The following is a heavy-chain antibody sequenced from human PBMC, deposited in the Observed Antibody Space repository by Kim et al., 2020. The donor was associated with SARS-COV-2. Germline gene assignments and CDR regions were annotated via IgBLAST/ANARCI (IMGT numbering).Heavy chain of an antibody. Sequence: GGSLRLSCAASGFTFSSYAMHWVRQAPGKGLEWVAVIWYDGSNKYYADSVKGRFTISRYNSKNTLYLQMNSLRAEDTAVYYCTAGYSMWALTTNGMDVWGQGTTVTVSS. V-gene: IGHV3-33*01. J-gene: IGHJ6*02. CDR1: GFTFSSYA. CDR3: TAGYSMWALTTNGMDV. D-gene: IGHD3-22*01. CDR2: IWYDGSNK.